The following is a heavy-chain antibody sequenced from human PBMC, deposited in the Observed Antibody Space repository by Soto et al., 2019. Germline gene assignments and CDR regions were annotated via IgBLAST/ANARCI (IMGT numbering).Heavy chain of an antibody. Sequence: QVQLVQAGAEVKKPGASVTVSCKASAYSFTTYHIHWVRQAPGQGLEWMGLINPDAGATNYAQRFQGRLRLTRDTSTRTVYMELRSLRFDDTAVYYCARGDIVLVPASEGNWFDPWGQGTLVTVSS. J-gene: IGHJ5*02. D-gene: IGHD2-2*01. CDR3: ARGDIVLVPASEGNWFDP. V-gene: IGHV1-46*01. CDR1: AYSFTTYH. CDR2: INPDAGAT.